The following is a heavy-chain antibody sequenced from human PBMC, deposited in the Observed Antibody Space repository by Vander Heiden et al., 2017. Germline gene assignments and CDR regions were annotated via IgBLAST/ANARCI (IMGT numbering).Heavy chain of an antibody. J-gene: IGHJ5*02. CDR3: AGFGQLVSPGWFDP. D-gene: IGHD6-13*01. Sequence: FQGRVTITRDTSASTAYMELSSLRSEDTAVYYCAGFGQLVSPGWFDPWGQGTLVTVSS. V-gene: IGHV1-3*01.